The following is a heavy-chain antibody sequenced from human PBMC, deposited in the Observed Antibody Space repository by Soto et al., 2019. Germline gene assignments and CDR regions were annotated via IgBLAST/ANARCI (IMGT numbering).Heavy chain of an antibody. V-gene: IGHV1-2*04. CDR2: ISPKSGGT. D-gene: IGHD2-8*01. J-gene: IGHJ6*02. CDR3: ARGDSTDCSNGVCSFFYNHDMDV. CDR1: GYTFNRYY. Sequence: ASVKVSCKASGYTFNRYYMHWVRQAPGPGLEWMGWISPKSGGTSTAQKFQGWVTMTTDTPISTASMELTRLTSDDTAIYYCARGDSTDCSNGVCSFFYNHDMDVWGQGTTVTVSS.